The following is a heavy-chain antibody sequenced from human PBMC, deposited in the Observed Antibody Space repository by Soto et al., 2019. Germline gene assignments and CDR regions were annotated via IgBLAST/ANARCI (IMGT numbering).Heavy chain of an antibody. CDR2: ISYDGFSK. Sequence: QVQVVESGGGVVQPGRSLRLSCAASEFIVSSYGMHWVRQAPGKGLEWVAVISYDGFSKFYADSVKGRFTISRDNSQNTLYLQMHSLRAEDTAVYYCAKVYGDFAYYFDAMDVWGQGTTVTVSS. V-gene: IGHV3-30*18. J-gene: IGHJ6*02. D-gene: IGHD4-17*01. CDR3: AKVYGDFAYYFDAMDV. CDR1: EFIVSSYG.